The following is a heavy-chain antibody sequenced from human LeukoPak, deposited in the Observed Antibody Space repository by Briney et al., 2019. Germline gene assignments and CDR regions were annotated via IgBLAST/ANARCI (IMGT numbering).Heavy chain of an antibody. CDR1: GFTLGDYA. CDR2: IRSKAYGGTT. D-gene: IGHD3-10*01. CDR3: TRVGYYYGSGSYYKRYFDY. V-gene: IGHV3-49*04. Sequence: PGGSLRLSCTASGFTLGDYAMSWVRQAPGKGLEWVGFIRSKAYGGTTEYAASVKGRFTISRDDSKSIAYLQMNSLKTEDTAVYYCTRVGYYYGSGSYYKRYFDYWGQGTLVTVSP. J-gene: IGHJ4*02.